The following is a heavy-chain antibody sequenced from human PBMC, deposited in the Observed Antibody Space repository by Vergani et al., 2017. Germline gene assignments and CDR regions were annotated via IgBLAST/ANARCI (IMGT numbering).Heavy chain of an antibody. CDR2: ISGSGGST. CDR3: AKDHYGDYEGGPDAFDI. V-gene: IGHV3-23*04. J-gene: IGHJ3*02. D-gene: IGHD4-17*01. CDR1: GFTFSSYA. Sequence: EVQLVESGGGLVKPGGSLRLSCAASGFTFSSYAMSGVRQAPGKGLEWVSAISGSGGSTYYADSVKGRFTISRDNSKNTLYLQMNSLRAEDTAVYYCAKDHYGDYEGGPDAFDIWGQGTMVTVSS.